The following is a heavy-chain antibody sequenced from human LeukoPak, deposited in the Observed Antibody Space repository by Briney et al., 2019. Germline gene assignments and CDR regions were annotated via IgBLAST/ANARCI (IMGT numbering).Heavy chain of an antibody. J-gene: IGHJ4*02. CDR2: ISGSGGST. D-gene: IGHD6-13*01. CDR3: AKEVDLYSSSPYYFDY. Sequence: GGSLRLSCAASGFTFSSYAMSWVRQAPGKGLEWVSAISGSGGSTYYADSVKGRFTISRDNSKNTLYLQVNSLRAEDTAVYYCAKEVDLYSSSPYYFDYWGQGTLVTVSS. CDR1: GFTFSSYA. V-gene: IGHV3-23*01.